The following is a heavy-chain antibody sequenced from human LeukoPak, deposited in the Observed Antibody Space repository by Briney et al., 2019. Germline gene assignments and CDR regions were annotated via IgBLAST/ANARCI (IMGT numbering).Heavy chain of an antibody. D-gene: IGHD4-17*01. CDR1: GGSISSGGYY. Sequence: PSETLSLTCTVSGGSISSGGYYWSWIRQPPGKGLEWIGYIYHSGSTYYNPSLKSRVTISVDTSKNQFSLKLSSVTAADTAVYYCARLGDYGFYYWGQGTLVTVSS. V-gene: IGHV4-30-2*01. CDR2: IYHSGST. J-gene: IGHJ4*02. CDR3: ARLGDYGFYY.